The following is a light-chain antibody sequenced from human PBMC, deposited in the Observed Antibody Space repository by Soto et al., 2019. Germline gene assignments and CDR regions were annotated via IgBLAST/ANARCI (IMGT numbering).Light chain of an antibody. V-gene: IGKV3-15*01. CDR1: QGICDT. Sequence: ELVLTQSPGTLSLSPGGRATLSCRASQGICDTLAWYQQKPGQAPRLLIYDTSIRAAGVPARFSGSRSGTDFTLTISSLQSEDFAVYYCQHYVNWPLTFGGGTKVDIK. CDR3: QHYVNWPLT. CDR2: DTS. J-gene: IGKJ4*01.